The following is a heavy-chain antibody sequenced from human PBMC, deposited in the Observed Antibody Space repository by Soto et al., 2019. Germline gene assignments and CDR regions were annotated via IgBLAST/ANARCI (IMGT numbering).Heavy chain of an antibody. D-gene: IGHD2-2*01. Sequence: ASVKVSCKASGYNFIDNYIHWVRQAPGQGLEWLGWISLYSDGTNYAQKFQGRVSMTTDTSTTTAYMELRSLRSDDTAVYYCARVVPGAEAWFGPWGQGTLVTVSS. V-gene: IGHV1-18*01. CDR1: GYNFIDNY. CDR3: ARVVPGAEAWFGP. CDR2: ISLYSDGT. J-gene: IGHJ5*02.